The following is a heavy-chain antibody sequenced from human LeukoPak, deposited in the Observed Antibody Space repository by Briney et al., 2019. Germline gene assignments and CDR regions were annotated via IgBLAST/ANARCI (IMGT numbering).Heavy chain of an antibody. CDR2: ISYDGSNK. J-gene: IGHJ4*02. CDR1: GSTFSSYA. V-gene: IGHV3-30*04. CDR3: AREARYFDWLTSIPSHFDY. Sequence: QPGRSLRLSCAASGSTFSSYAMHWVRQAPGKGLEWVAVISYDGSNKYYADSVKGRFTISRDNSKNTLYLQMNSLRAEDTAVYYCAREARYFDWLTSIPSHFDYWGQGTLVTVSS. D-gene: IGHD3-9*01.